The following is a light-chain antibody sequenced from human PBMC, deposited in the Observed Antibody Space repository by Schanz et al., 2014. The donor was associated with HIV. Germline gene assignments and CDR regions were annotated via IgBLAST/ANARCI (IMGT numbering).Light chain of an antibody. J-gene: IGLJ3*02. V-gene: IGLV2-14*03. CDR1: SSDVGTYNF. CDR3: SSYTSVATLV. CDR2: GVG. Sequence: QSALTQPASVSGSPGQSITISCTGSSSDVGTYNFVSWYHQHPGKAPKLIIYGVGDRPSGVSHRFSGSKSGSTASLTISGLQSEDEGHYFCSSYTSVATLVFGGGTQLTVL.